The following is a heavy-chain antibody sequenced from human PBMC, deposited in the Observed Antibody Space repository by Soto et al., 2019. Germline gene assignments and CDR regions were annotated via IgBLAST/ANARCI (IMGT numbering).Heavy chain of an antibody. CDR2: IKSKTDGGTT. J-gene: IGHJ6*02. CDR3: TTPGRSAPRYYYYGMDV. CDR1: GFPFSHAW. Sequence: GGSLRLSCAASGFPFSHAWMNWVRQAPGKGLEWVGRIKSKTDGGTTDYAAPVKGRFTISRDDSKNTLYLQMNSLKTEDTAVYYCTTPGRSAPRYYYYGMDVWGQGTTVTVSS. V-gene: IGHV3-15*07. D-gene: IGHD3-3*01.